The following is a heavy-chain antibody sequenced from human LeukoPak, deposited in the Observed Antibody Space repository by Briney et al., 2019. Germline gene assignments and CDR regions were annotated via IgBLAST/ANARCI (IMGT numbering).Heavy chain of an antibody. D-gene: IGHD3-16*02. V-gene: IGHV4-4*07. J-gene: IGHJ4*02. CDR2: IYTSGST. Sequence: SETLSLTCTVSGGSISSYYWSWIRQPAGKGLEWIGRIYTSGSTNYNPSLKSRVTMSVGTSKNQFSLKLSSVTAADTAVYYCARQIGMITFGGVIETFDYWGQGTLVTVSS. CDR3: ARQIGMITFGGVIETFDY. CDR1: GGSISSYY.